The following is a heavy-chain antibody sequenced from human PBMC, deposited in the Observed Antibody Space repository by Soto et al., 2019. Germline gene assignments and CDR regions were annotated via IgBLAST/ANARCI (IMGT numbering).Heavy chain of an antibody. J-gene: IGHJ2*01. V-gene: IGHV3-23*01. CDR3: ATDNRPTHIKGSFLSAEPNWYFDL. CDR1: GFTFSSYA. D-gene: IGHD2-21*01. Sequence: GGSLRLSCAASGFTFSSYAMSWVRQAPGKGLEWVSAISGSGGSTYYADSVKGRFTISRDNSKNTLYLQMNSLRAEDTAVYYCATDNRPTHIKGSFLSAEPNWYFDLWGRGTLVTVSS. CDR2: ISGSGGST.